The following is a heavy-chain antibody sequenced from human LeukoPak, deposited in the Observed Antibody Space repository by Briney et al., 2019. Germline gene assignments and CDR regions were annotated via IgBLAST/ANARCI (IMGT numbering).Heavy chain of an antibody. D-gene: IGHD2-2*01. Sequence: PGGSLRLSCAASGFTFSSYAMSWVRQAPGKGLEWVSAISGSGGSTYYADSVKGRFTISRDNSKNTLYLQMNSLRAEDTAVYYCAKKLGYCSSTSCYGANWFDPWGQGTLVTVSS. CDR3: AKKLGYCSSTSCYGANWFDP. V-gene: IGHV3-23*01. CDR1: GFTFSSYA. J-gene: IGHJ5*02. CDR2: ISGSGGST.